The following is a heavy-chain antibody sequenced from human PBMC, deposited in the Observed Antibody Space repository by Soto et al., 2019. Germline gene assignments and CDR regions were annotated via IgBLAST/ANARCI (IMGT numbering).Heavy chain of an antibody. D-gene: IGHD2-2*01. Sequence: PGGSLRLSCAASGFTFSSYAMSWVRQAPGKGLEWVSAISGSGGSTYYADSVKGRFTISRDNPKNTLYLQMNSLRAEDTAVYYCATQGYCSSTSCYFGGYLYGYWGQGTLVTVSS. J-gene: IGHJ4*02. CDR3: ATQGYCSSTSCYFGGYLYGY. CDR2: ISGSGGST. V-gene: IGHV3-23*01. CDR1: GFTFSSYA.